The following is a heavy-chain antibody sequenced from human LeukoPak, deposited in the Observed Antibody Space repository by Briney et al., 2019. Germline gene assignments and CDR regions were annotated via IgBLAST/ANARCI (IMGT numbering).Heavy chain of an antibody. CDR1: VYTFTSYY. Sequence: ASVKVSCKASVYTFTSYYMHWVRQAPGQGLEWMGIINPSGGSTSYAQKFQGRVTMTRDTTTSTVYMQLSSLRSEDTAVYYCATEGMTTVTPFDYWGQGTLVTVSS. V-gene: IGHV1-46*01. J-gene: IGHJ4*02. CDR2: INPSGGST. D-gene: IGHD4-17*01. CDR3: ATEGMTTVTPFDY.